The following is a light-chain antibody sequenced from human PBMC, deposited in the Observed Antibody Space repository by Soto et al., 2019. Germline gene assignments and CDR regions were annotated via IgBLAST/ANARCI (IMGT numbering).Light chain of an antibody. CDR1: QSISGW. CDR2: DAS. J-gene: IGKJ1*01. CDR3: QQYNSYSWT. Sequence: QAPETPSCSRGERATLSCLASQSISGWLAWYQQKPGQAPKLLIYDASSLQSGVPSRFSGSASGTDFTLTISSLQPHDFATYYCQQYNSYSWTFGQGTKVDIK. V-gene: IGKV1-5*01.